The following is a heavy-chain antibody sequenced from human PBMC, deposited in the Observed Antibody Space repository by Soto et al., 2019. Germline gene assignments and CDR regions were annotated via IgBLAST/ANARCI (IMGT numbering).Heavy chain of an antibody. CDR2: IIPVFGTT. CDR3: TISNSDGRGDF. J-gene: IGHJ4*02. V-gene: IGHV1-69*01. CDR1: GGTLSSYT. Sequence: QVQLVQSGAAVKKPGSSVWVSCTASGGTLSSYTISWVRQAPGQGLEWMGGIIPVFGTTDYAQTFPGRGTITAGESTGTAYLDLFSLRAEDTAIDYCTISNSDGRGDFWGQGTLVTVSS. D-gene: IGHD3-10*01.